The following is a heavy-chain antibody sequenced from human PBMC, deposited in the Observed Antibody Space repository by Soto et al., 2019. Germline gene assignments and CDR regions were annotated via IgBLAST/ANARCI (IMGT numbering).Heavy chain of an antibody. CDR3: ARAYHYYDSSGYTTQRRPDDAFDI. V-gene: IGHV1-69*02. Sequence: AVKVSFKASVCTFSSYTISWVRQAPGQGVEWVGRIIPILGIANYAQKFQGRVTITADKSTSTAYMELSSLRSEDTAVYYCARAYHYYDSSGYTTQRRPDDAFDIWGQGTMVTVSS. J-gene: IGHJ3*02. CDR1: VCTFSSYT. CDR2: IIPILGIA. D-gene: IGHD3-22*01.